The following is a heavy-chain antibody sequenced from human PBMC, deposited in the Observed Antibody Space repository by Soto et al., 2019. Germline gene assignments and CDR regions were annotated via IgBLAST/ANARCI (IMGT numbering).Heavy chain of an antibody. J-gene: IGHJ4*02. CDR1: GFTVSSNY. D-gene: IGHD4-4*01. Sequence: EVQLVESGGGLVQPGGSLRLSCAVSGFTVSSNYITRVRQAPGKGLEWVSVIYSGGNTYYADSLKARFTISRHNSKNTLYLQVNSLRAEDTALYYCARGGNPNYYWGQGTLVAVSS. CDR3: ARGGNPNYY. V-gene: IGHV3-53*04. CDR2: IYSGGNT.